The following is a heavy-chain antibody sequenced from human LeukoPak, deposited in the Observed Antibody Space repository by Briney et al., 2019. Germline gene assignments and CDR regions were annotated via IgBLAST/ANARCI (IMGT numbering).Heavy chain of an antibody. CDR3: ARGMHGDYRTNDY. CDR2: ISSSSSYI. J-gene: IGHJ4*02. Sequence: PGGSLRLSCAASGFTFSSYSMNWVRQAPGKGLEWVSSISSSSSYIYYADSVKGRFTISRDNAKNSLYLQMNSLRAEDTAVYYCARGMHGDYRTNDYWGQGTLVTVSS. D-gene: IGHD4-17*01. CDR1: GFTFSSYS. V-gene: IGHV3-21*01.